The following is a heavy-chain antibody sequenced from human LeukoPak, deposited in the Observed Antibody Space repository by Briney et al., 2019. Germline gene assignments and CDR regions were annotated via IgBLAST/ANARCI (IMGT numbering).Heavy chain of an antibody. CDR3: ARSYYDFWSGQFPQDV. J-gene: IGHJ6*04. Sequence: SETLSLTCTVSGGSISSYYWSWIRQPAGKGLEWIGRIYTSGSTNYNPSLKSRVTMSVDTSKDQFSLKLSSVTAADTAVYYCARSYYDFWSGQFPQDVWGKGTTVTVSS. V-gene: IGHV4-4*07. CDR1: GGSISSYY. CDR2: IYTSGST. D-gene: IGHD3-3*01.